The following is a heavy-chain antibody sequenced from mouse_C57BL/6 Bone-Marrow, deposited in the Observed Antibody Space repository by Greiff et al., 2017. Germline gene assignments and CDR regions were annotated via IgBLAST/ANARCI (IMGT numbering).Heavy chain of an antibody. Sequence: QVQLKESGPGLVAPSQSLSITCTVSGFSLTSYGVDWVRQPPGKGLEWLGVIWGGGSTNYNSALMSRLSISKDNATSQVFLKMNSLRTDDTAMYFCARDGDYDSDYWAMDDWGKGTSVTVSS. CDR2: IWGGGST. CDR1: GFSLTSYG. D-gene: IGHD2-4*01. J-gene: IGHJ4*01. V-gene: IGHV2-9*01. CDR3: ARDGDYDSDYWAMDD.